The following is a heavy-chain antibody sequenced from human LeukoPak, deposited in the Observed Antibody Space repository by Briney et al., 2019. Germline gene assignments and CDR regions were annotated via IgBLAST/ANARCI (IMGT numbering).Heavy chain of an antibody. V-gene: IGHV1-69*04. CDR1: GGTFSKNS. CDR3: TRVQAVGVPIAVDAYYSYGMDV. CDR2: TIPIVGLT. D-gene: IGHD2-2*01. J-gene: IGHJ6*02. Sequence: SVKVSCKASGGTFSKNSISWVRQAPGQGLEWMGRTIPIVGLTNYAQNFQGRLTMTADTSTNIAYMELSSLRHDDTAVYYCTRVQAVGVPIAVDAYYSYGMDVWGQGTTVTVSS.